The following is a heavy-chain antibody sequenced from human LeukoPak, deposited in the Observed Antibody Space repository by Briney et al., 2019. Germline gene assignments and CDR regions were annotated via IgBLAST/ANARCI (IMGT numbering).Heavy chain of an antibody. D-gene: IGHD7-27*01. CDR2: ISASGGST. CDR1: GFPFTSHG. CDR3: AKANWGSGY. V-gene: IGHV3-23*01. J-gene: IGHJ4*02. Sequence: QTGGSLRLSCAASGFPFTSHGMSWVRQVPGKGLEWVSSISASGGSTYYADSVKGRFTISRDNSKNTLDLQMNSLRAEDTAVYYCAKANWGSGYWGQGTLVTVPS.